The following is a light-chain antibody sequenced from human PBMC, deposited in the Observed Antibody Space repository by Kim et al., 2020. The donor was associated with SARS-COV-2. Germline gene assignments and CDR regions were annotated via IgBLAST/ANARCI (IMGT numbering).Light chain of an antibody. CDR1: GGRIASNY. J-gene: IGLJ2*01. CDR2: EDN. CDR3: QSYDSSIVV. Sequence: GKTVTISCTHSGGRIASNYVQWYQQRPGSAPTTVIYEDNQRPSGVPDRFSGSIDSSSNSASLTISGLKTEDEADYYCQSYDSSIVVFGGGTQLTVL. V-gene: IGLV6-57*03.